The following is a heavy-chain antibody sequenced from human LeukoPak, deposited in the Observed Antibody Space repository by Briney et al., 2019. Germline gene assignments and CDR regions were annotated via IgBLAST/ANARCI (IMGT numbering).Heavy chain of an antibody. CDR1: GFTFRDFH. CDR2: ITSSGSTI. Sequence: GSLRLSCAASGFTFRDFHMSWIRQAPGKGLEWVLYITSSGSTIYYADSMKGRFTISRDNAKNSLYLQMNSLRTEDTAVYYCARYYLLATGSYAFDYWGQGTLVTVSS. V-gene: IGHV3-11*01. J-gene: IGHJ4*02. CDR3: ARYYLLATGSYAFDY. D-gene: IGHD1-1*01.